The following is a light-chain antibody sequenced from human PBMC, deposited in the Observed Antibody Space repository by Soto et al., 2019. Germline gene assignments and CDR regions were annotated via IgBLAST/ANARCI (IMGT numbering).Light chain of an antibody. V-gene: IGKV3-11*01. Sequence: MLSKSAATLSSNQGDRVTLSCRASQYISTKLAWYQHRPGQAPRLLISHASTGATGIPARFSASGSGTDFTLTISDVQPEDFAVYYCHQRGISPQPFCQGSKVAIK. CDR1: QYISTK. J-gene: IGKJ1*01. CDR3: HQRGISPQP. CDR2: HAS.